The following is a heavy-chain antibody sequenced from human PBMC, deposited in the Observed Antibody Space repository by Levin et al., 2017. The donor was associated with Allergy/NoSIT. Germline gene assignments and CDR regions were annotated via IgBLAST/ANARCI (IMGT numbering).Heavy chain of an antibody. CDR1: GFSLSTSGVG. CDR3: VHLSNVGYGSGNYYNWFDP. J-gene: IGHJ5*02. V-gene: IGHV2-5*02. Sequence: ASGPTLVKPTQTLTLTCTYSGFSLSTSGVGVGWIRQPPGKALEWLALIYWDDDQRYSPSLKSRLTITKDTSKKQVVLTMTNMDPVDTATYFCVHLSNVGYGSGNYYNWFDPWGQGTLVTVSS. D-gene: IGHD3-10*01. CDR2: IYWDDDQ.